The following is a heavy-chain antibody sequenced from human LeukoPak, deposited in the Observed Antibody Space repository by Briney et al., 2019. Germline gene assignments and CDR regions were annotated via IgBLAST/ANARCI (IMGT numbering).Heavy chain of an antibody. J-gene: IGHJ4*02. V-gene: IGHV3-23*01. D-gene: IGHD2-15*01. CDR3: AKDYESGDIVVVVAAFDYFDY. CDR1: GFTFSSYA. CDR2: ISGSGGST. Sequence: GGSLRLSRAASGFTFSSYAMSWVRQAPGRGLEWVSAISGSGGSTYYADSVKGRFTISRDNSKNTLYLQMNSLRAEDTAVYYCAKDYESGDIVVVVAAFDYFDYWGQGTLVTVSS.